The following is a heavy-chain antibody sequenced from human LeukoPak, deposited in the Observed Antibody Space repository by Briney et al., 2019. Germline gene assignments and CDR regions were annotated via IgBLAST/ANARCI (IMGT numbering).Heavy chain of an antibody. CDR1: GFTFSSYA. V-gene: IGHV3-23*01. CDR3: ARGSDGTDY. J-gene: IGHJ4*02. Sequence: GGSLRLSCAASGFTFSSYAMSWVRQAPGKGLECISGFSGSGGSTYYADSVKGRFTISRDNAKNSLYLQMNSLRAEDTAVYFCARGSDGTDYWGQGTLVTVSS. D-gene: IGHD1-26*01. CDR2: FSGSGGST.